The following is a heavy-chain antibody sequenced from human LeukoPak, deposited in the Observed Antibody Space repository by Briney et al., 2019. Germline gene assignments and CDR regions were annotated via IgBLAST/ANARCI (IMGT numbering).Heavy chain of an antibody. V-gene: IGHV3-53*01. CDR1: GVIVSNNY. CDR3: TRDMRGDGPLDS. CDR2: LYTDGST. J-gene: IGHJ4*02. D-gene: IGHD4-17*01. Sequence: GGSLRLSCAASGVIVSNNYMNRVCQAPGKGLEWVAVLYTDGSTYYADSVKGRFTISRDIPKNMINLHMNSLRAEDTAVYYCTRDMRGDGPLDSWGQGTQATVSS.